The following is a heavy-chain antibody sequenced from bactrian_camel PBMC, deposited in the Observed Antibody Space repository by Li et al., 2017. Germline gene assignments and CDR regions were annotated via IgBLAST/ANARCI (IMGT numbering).Heavy chain of an antibody. CDR2: IESRTSTT. CDR1: GITYSSYC. J-gene: IGHJ6*01. Sequence: DVQLVESGGGSVQSGGSLRLPCAASGITYSSYCMAWFRQAPGKKREWVARIESRTSTTEYADPVKGRFTISQDNAKDTVYLQMNSLKPEDTAMYYCAAGFYPPLVTMCGDFGYWGQGTQVTVS. V-gene: IGHV3S40*01. CDR3: AAGFYPPLVTMCGDFGY. D-gene: IGHD4*01.